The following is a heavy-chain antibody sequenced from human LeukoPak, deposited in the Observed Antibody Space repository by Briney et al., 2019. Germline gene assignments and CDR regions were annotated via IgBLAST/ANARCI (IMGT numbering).Heavy chain of an antibody. CDR3: AKRGVVIRVILVGFHKEAYYFDS. V-gene: IGHV3-23*01. CDR2: ISGSGGST. D-gene: IGHD3-22*01. CDR1: GITLSNYG. J-gene: IGHJ4*02. Sequence: GGSLRLSCRVSGITLSNYGMSWVRQAPGKGLEWVAGISGSGGSTYYADSVKGRFTISRDNPKNTLYLQMTSLRAEDTAVYFCAKRGVVIRVILVGFHKEAYYFDSWGQGALVTVSS.